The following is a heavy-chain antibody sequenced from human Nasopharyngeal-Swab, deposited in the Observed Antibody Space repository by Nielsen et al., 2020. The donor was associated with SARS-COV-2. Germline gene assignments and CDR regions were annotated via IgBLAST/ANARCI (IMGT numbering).Heavy chain of an antibody. CDR3: ARDGVGANHDFDY. D-gene: IGHD1-26*01. J-gene: IGHJ4*02. CDR2: LSYDGSNK. V-gene: IGHV3-30*03. CDR1: GFTFSGYG. Sequence: GESLKISCAASGFTFSGYGMHWVRQAPGTGLEWVAVLSYDGSNKYYADSVKGRFTISRDNSKNTLYLQMNSLRAEDTAVYYCARDGVGANHDFDYWGQGTLVTVSS.